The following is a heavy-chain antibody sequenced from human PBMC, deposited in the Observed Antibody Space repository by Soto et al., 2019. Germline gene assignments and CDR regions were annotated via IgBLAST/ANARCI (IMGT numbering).Heavy chain of an antibody. CDR3: ANDRYSSSSLDY. J-gene: IGHJ4*02. Sequence: EVQLVESGWGLVQPGRSLRLSCSASGFTFVDYAMHWGRQAPGKGLEWVSGISWNSGSMGYADSVKGRFTISRDNAKNTLYLQINSLRAEDTALYYCANDRYSSSSLDYWGQGTLVTVSA. CDR1: GFTFVDYA. CDR2: ISWNSGSM. D-gene: IGHD6-6*01. V-gene: IGHV3-9*01.